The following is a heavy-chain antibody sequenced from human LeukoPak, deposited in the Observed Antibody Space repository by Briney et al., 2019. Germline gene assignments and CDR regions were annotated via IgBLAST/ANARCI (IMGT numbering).Heavy chain of an antibody. CDR1: GYTFTSQW. Sequence: GXSLKISCKGSGYTFTSQWIGWVRQMPGKGLEGMGVIYPGDSDTRYSPSFQGQVTISADKSISTAYLQWSSLKASDTAMYYCARRGRAYSGSYMDVWGKGTTVTVSS. CDR3: ARRGRAYSGSYMDV. J-gene: IGHJ6*03. V-gene: IGHV5-51*01. CDR2: IYPGDSDT. D-gene: IGHD5-12*01.